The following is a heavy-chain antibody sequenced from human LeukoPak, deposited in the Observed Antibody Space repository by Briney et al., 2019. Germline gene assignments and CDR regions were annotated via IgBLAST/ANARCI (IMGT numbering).Heavy chain of an antibody. D-gene: IGHD4/OR15-4a*01. CDR2: IRYDGSNK. CDR1: GFTFSNYG. J-gene: IGHJ4*02. V-gene: IGHV3-30*02. Sequence: GGSLRLSCAASGFTFSNYGMRWVRQAPGKGLEWAAFIRYDGSNKYYADSVKGRFTISRDNSKNTLYLQMNSLRAEDTAVYYCAKDSNYILDYWGQGTLVTVSS. CDR3: AKDSNYILDY.